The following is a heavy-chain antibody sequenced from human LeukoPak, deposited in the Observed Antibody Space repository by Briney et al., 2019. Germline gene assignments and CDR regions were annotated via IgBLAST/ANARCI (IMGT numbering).Heavy chain of an antibody. J-gene: IGHJ4*02. CDR1: GGSINSASHS. Sequence: TLSLTCTVSGGSINSASHSWTWIRQPAGKGLEWIGRIYISGNTDQNPSLKSRVTVSMDSSKNQFSLKLSSVTAADTAVYYCARGGSSGWFLGPFDYWGQGTVVTVSS. V-gene: IGHV4-61*02. D-gene: IGHD6-19*01. CDR3: ARGGSSGWFLGPFDY. CDR2: IYISGNT.